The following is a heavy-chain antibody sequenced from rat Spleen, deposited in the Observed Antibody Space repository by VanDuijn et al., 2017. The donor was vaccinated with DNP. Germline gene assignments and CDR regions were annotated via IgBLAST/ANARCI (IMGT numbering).Heavy chain of an antibody. CDR2: ISEGST. CDR3: ARWPGYNPPYAMDA. CDR1: GYSITSNY. V-gene: IGHV3-3*01. Sequence: EVQLQESGPGLVKPSQSLSLTCSVTGYSITSNYWGWIRKFPGNKLEWIGYISEGSTNYNPSLKSRISIPRDTSKNQLFLQVNSVTTEDTATYYCARWPGYNPPYAMDAWGQGTSVTVSS. J-gene: IGHJ4*01. D-gene: IGHD1-4*01.